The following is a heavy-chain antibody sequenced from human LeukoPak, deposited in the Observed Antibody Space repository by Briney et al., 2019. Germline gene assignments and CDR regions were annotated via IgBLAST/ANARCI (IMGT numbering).Heavy chain of an antibody. D-gene: IGHD1-7*01. CDR1: GGSFSGYY. J-gene: IGHJ4*02. V-gene: IGHV4-34*01. CDR3: ARAITGTTI. Sequence: NPSETLSLTCAVYGGSFSGYYWSWICQPPGKGLEWIGEINHSGSTNYNPSLKSRVTISVDTSKNQFSLKLSSVTAADTAVYYCARAITGTTIWGQGTLVTASS. CDR2: INHSGST.